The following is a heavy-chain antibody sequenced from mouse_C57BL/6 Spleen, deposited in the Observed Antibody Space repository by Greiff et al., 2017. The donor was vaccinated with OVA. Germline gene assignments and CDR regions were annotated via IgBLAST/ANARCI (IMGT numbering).Heavy chain of an antibody. J-gene: IGHJ1*03. CDR3: TSALGSSYGYFDV. CDR2: IDPETGGT. Sequence: VKLMESGAELVRPGASVTLSCKASGYTFTDYEMHWVKQTPVHGLEWIGAIDPETGGTAYNQKFKGKAILTADKSSSTAYMELRSLTSEDSAVYYCTSALGSSYGYFDVWGTGTTVTVSS. D-gene: IGHD1-1*01. CDR1: GYTFTDYE. V-gene: IGHV1-15*01.